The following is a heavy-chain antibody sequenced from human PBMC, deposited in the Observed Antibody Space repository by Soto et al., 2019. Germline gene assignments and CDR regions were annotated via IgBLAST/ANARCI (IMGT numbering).Heavy chain of an antibody. D-gene: IGHD5-12*01. CDR1: GGSFSSDA. CDR2: IIPTFGAA. J-gene: IGHJ4*02. V-gene: IGHV1-69*01. Sequence: QVHLVQSGAEVKRPGSSVKVSCEASGGSFSSDAITWVRQVPGQGLEWMGGIIPTFGAANYGRQFQGRVTISADESTRTVYMELSSLRFDDTVVYYCARGFSGYYSSLDYWGQGTLVTASS. CDR3: ARGFSGYYSSLDY.